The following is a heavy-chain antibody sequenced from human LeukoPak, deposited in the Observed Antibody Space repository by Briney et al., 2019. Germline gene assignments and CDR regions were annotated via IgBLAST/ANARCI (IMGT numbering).Heavy chain of an antibody. CDR3: ATPLYGGSVDY. CDR1: GFTFSSYA. V-gene: IGHV3-23*01. Sequence: GESLSLSCAVSGFTFSSYAMIWIRQAPGKGLEWLSAISRSGASTYYADSVKGRFTLSRDNSKNTLYLQTNSLRAEDTPVYYFATPLYGGSVDYWGQGILVIVSS. D-gene: IGHD4-23*01. J-gene: IGHJ4*02. CDR2: ISRSGAST.